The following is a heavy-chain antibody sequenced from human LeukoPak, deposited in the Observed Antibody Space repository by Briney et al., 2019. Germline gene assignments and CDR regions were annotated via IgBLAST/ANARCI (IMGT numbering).Heavy chain of an antibody. J-gene: IGHJ5*02. CDR1: GFTFSSYA. V-gene: IGHV3-23*01. CDR2: ISSSGGST. Sequence: GGSLRLSCAASGFTFSSYAMTWVRQAPGKGLEWVSGISSSGGSTYYADSVKGRFTISRDNSKNTLYLQMNSLRAEDTAVYYCAPRGRSGSVNNWFDPWGQGTLVTVSS. D-gene: IGHD6-19*01. CDR3: APRGRSGSVNNWFDP.